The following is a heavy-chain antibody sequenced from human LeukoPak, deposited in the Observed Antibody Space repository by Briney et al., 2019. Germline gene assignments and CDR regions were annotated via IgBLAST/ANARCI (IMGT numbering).Heavy chain of an antibody. CDR3: AGGYKYAYYNYYYMDV. CDR1: GGSISTSSYY. V-gene: IGHV4-61*01. D-gene: IGHD5-24*01. CDR2: IHYSGNT. Sequence: PSETLSLTCTVSGGSISTSSYYWSWIRQPPGKGLEWIGYIHYSGNTNYNPSLKSRVTISLVTSKNQFSLKLSSVTAADTAVYYCAGGYKYAYYNYYYMDVWGKGTTVTVSS. J-gene: IGHJ6*03.